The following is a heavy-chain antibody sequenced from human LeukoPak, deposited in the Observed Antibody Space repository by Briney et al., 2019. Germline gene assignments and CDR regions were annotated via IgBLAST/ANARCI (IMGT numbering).Heavy chain of an antibody. CDR3: AKAHIVVVPAARRYNWFDP. V-gene: IGHV3-11*01. CDR1: GFTFSDYY. J-gene: IGHJ5*02. D-gene: IGHD2-2*01. Sequence: GGSLRLSCAASGFTFSDYYMSWIRQAPGKGLEWVSYISSSGSTIYYADSVKGRFTISRDNSKNTLYLQMNSLRAEDTAVYYCAKAHIVVVPAARRYNWFDPWGQGTLVTVSS. CDR2: ISSSGSTI.